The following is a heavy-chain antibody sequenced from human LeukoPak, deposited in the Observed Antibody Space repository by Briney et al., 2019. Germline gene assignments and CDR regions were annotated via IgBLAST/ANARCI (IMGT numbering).Heavy chain of an antibody. D-gene: IGHD3-22*01. V-gene: IGHV3-11*01. Sequence: GGSLRLSCAASGFSVSAYYMNWVRQAPGKGLEWVAYISTRDDVIYYTDSVKGRFTISMDDAKNSVHLQLNSLRADDTAVYYCAREQWFRWDYWGQGTLVTVSS. CDR1: GFSVSAYY. CDR3: AREQWFRWDY. J-gene: IGHJ4*02. CDR2: ISTRDDVI.